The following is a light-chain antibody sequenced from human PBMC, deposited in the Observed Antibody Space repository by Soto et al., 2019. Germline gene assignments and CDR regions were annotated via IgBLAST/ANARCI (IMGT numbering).Light chain of an antibody. V-gene: IGKV3-15*01. CDR2: GAS. CDR3: QQYNNWPPIT. J-gene: IGKJ5*01. Sequence: EIVLTPSPSTLSASPRERATLSCTASQSVSSNLAWYQQKPGQAPRLLIYGASTTATGIPARFSGSGSGTDFTLTISSLQSEDFAVYYCQQYNNWPPITFGQGTRLEIK. CDR1: QSVSSN.